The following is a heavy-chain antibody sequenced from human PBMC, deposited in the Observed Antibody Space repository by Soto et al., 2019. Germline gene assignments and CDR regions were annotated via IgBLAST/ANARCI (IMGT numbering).Heavy chain of an antibody. CDR1: GFTFSSYS. CDR3: ARTWIVGATFDFDY. D-gene: IGHD1-26*01. Sequence: GGSLRLSCAASGFTFSSYSMNWVRQAPGKGLEWVSYISSSSSTIYYADSVKGRFTISRDNAKNSLYLQMNSLRDEDTAVYYCARTWIVGATFDFDYWGQGTLVTVSS. V-gene: IGHV3-48*02. J-gene: IGHJ4*02. CDR2: ISSSSSTI.